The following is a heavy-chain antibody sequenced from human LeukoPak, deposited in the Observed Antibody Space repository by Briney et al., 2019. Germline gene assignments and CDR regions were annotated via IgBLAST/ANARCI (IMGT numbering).Heavy chain of an antibody. CDR1: GFTFSSYG. D-gene: IGHD6-6*01. Sequence: GGSPRLSCAASGFTFSSYGMHWVRQAPGKGLEWVAFIRYDGSNKYYADSVKGRFTISRDNAKNSLYLQMNSLRAEDTAVYYCARPPDAIPSSIAARRGSYYYYMDVWGKGTTVTVSS. CDR2: IRYDGSNK. J-gene: IGHJ6*03. CDR3: ARPPDAIPSSIAARRGSYYYYMDV. V-gene: IGHV3-30*02.